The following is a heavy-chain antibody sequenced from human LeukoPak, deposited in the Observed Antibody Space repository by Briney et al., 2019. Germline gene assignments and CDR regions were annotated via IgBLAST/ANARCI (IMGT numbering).Heavy chain of an antibody. CDR2: INPNSSGT. D-gene: IGHD6-13*01. V-gene: IGHV1-2*02. J-gene: IGHJ4*02. Sequence: ASVKVSCKASGYTFTGYYMHWVRQAPGQGLEWVGWINPNSSGTNYAQKFQGRVTMTRDTSISTAYMELSRLRSDDTAVYYCAREPGIAAAGIDYWGQGTLVTVSS. CDR1: GYTFTGYY. CDR3: AREPGIAAAGIDY.